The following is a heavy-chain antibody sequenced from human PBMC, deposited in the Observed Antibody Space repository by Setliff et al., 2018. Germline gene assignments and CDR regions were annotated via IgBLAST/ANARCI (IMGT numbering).Heavy chain of an antibody. CDR3: ARLPPLHTPMALTLDY. J-gene: IGHJ4*02. D-gene: IGHD5-18*01. CDR1: GGSFSGYY. V-gene: IGHV4-34*01. CDR2: INHSGTT. Sequence: PSETLSLTCAVYGGSFSGYYWSWIRQPPGKGLEWIGEINHSGTTNYNPSLKSRVTISVDTSKNQFSLELRSVTAADTAVYYCARLPPLHTPMALTLDYWGQGILVTVSS.